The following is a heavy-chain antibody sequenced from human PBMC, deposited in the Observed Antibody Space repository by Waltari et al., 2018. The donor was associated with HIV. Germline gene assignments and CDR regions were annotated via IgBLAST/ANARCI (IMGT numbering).Heavy chain of an antibody. D-gene: IGHD1-26*01. CDR2: INAGNGNT. J-gene: IGHJ4*02. V-gene: IGHV1-3*01. Sequence: QVQLVQSGAEVKKPGASVKVSCKASGYTFTSYAMHWVRQAPGQRLEWMGWINAGNGNTKYSQKFQGRVTITRDTSASTAYMELSSLRSEDTAVYYCARDVGAKEYFDYWGQGTLVTVSS. CDR3: ARDVGAKEYFDY. CDR1: GYTFTSYA.